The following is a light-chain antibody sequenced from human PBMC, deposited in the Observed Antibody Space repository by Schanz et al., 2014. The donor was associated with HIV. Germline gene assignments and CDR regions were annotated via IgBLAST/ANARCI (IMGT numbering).Light chain of an antibody. CDR2: EVF. CDR1: SSDVGDYNY. CDR3: SSYAGNNDLV. V-gene: IGLV2-8*01. J-gene: IGLJ3*02. Sequence: SALTQPPSASGSPGQSVTISCTGTSSDVGDYNYVSWYQQHPGQAPKLVIYEVFKRPSGVPDRFSGSKSGNTASLTVSWLQAEDEADYYCSSYAGNNDLVFGGGTKLTVL.